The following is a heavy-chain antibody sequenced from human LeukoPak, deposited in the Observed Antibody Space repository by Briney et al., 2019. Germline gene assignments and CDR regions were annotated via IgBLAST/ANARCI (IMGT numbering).Heavy chain of an antibody. D-gene: IGHD2-15*01. Sequence: SVKVSCKASGLTFTSSAMQWVRQARGQPLEWIGWIVVGSGNTNYAQKFQERVTITRDTSTSTAYMELSSLRSEDTAVYYCAAGRRLGYCSGGSCYPDDIWFDPWGQGTLVTVSS. J-gene: IGHJ5*02. CDR2: IVVGSGNT. CDR1: GLTFTSSA. CDR3: AAGRRLGYCSGGSCYPDDIWFDP. V-gene: IGHV1-58*02.